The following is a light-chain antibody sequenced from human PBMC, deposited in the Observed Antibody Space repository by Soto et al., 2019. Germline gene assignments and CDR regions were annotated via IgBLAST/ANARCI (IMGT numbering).Light chain of an antibody. J-gene: IGLJ3*02. CDR1: SSNIGAGYD. CDR3: QALDSSLNSCV. V-gene: IGLV1-40*01. Sequence: QYVLTQPPSMSGAPGQRVTISCTGSSSNIGAGYDVHGYQHLPGTAPKLLIYGNTNRPSRVPDRFSGAKSGTSASLAITGLQAEDEADYYCQALDSSLNSCVFGVEPKRTVL. CDR2: GNT.